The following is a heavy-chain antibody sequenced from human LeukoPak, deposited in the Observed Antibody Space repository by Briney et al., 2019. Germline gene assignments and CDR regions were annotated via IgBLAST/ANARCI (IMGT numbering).Heavy chain of an antibody. CDR2: ISSSSTNI. J-gene: IGHJ3*02. CDR3: ARKLYSDNSPDAFDI. D-gene: IGHD6-13*01. CDR1: GFTFSSYT. Sequence: GGSVSLSCAPSGFTFSSYTMKWARHAPGEGLEWVSCISSSSTNIYHTDSVKGRFTISRDNAKNSLYLQMNSLRAEDTAVYYCARKLYSDNSPDAFDIWGQGTMVIVSS. V-gene: IGHV3-21*01.